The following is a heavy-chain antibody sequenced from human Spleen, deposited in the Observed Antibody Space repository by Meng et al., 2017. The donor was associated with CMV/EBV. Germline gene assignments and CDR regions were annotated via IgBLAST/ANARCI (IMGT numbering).Heavy chain of an antibody. J-gene: IGHJ5*01. Sequence: GESLKISCAASGLTFSSYGMHWVRQAPGKGLEWVAVIWYDGSNKYYADSVKGRFTISRDNSKNTLYLQINSLRVEDTAVYYCARDSSAVHNWLDSWGQGTLVTVSS. CDR2: IWYDGSNK. CDR1: GLTFSSYG. V-gene: IGHV3-33*01. D-gene: IGHD1-26*01. CDR3: ARDSSAVHNWLDS.